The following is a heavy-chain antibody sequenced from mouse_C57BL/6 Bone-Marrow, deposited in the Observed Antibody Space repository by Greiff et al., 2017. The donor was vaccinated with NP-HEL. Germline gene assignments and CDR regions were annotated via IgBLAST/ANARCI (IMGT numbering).Heavy chain of an antibody. CDR3: AISSYYYGSSDYAMDY. Sequence: EVKVEESGGGLVQPGGSLSLSCAASGFTFTDYYMSWVRQPPGKALEWLGFIRNKANGYTTEYSASVKGRFTISRDNSQSILYLQMNALRAEDSATYYCAISSYYYGSSDYAMDYWGQGTSVTVSS. CDR2: IRNKANGYTT. J-gene: IGHJ4*01. CDR1: GFTFTDYY. V-gene: IGHV7-3*01. D-gene: IGHD1-1*01.